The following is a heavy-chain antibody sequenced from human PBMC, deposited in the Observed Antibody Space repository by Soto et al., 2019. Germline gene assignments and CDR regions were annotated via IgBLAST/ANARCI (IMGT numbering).Heavy chain of an antibody. CDR2: FDPQEDET. J-gene: IGHJ4*02. V-gene: IGHV1-24*01. CDR3: ATRTYSHCFVEY. CDR1: GYTLTELS. Sequence: QVQLIQSGADVKKPGASVRVSCKVSGYTLTELSMHWVRQAPGKGLERMGGFDPQEDETIYSRKFQGRVTMTEDTSTDTAYMELSSLISDDTAVYYCATRTYSHCFVEYWCQGTLVTVSA. D-gene: IGHD4-4*01.